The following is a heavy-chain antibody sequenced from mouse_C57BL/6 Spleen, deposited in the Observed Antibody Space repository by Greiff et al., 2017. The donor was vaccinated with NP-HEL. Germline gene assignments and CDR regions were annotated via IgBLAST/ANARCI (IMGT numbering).Heavy chain of an antibody. Sequence: QVQLQQPGAELVKPGASVKVSCKASGYTFTSYWMHWVKQRPGQGLEWIGRIHPSDSDNNYNQKFKGNATLTVDKSSSTAYMQLSSLTSEDSAVYYCAIYYGNPFADWGQGTLVTVSA. D-gene: IGHD2-1*01. V-gene: IGHV1-74*01. CDR3: AIYYGNPFAD. J-gene: IGHJ3*01. CDR2: IHPSDSDN. CDR1: GYTFTSYW.